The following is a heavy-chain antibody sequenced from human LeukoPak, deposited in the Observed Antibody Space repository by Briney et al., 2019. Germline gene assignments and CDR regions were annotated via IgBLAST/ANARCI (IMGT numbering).Heavy chain of an antibody. J-gene: IGHJ6*02. CDR3: SRVLYSSGWVFGGYCAMDV. V-gene: IGHV3-21*01. CDR1: GFTFNSYS. Sequence: GGSLRLSCAASGFTFNSYSMNWVRQAPGKGLEWVSSIESSSTYIYYADSVKGRFTVSRNNAENSLYLQMNSLRAEDTAVYYCSRVLYSSGWVFGGYCAMDVWGQGATVTVSS. D-gene: IGHD6-19*01. CDR2: IESSSTYI.